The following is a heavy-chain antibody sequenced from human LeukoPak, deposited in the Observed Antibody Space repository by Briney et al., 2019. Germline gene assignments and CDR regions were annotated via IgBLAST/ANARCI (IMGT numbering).Heavy chain of an antibody. V-gene: IGHV3-30*02. D-gene: IGHD6-19*01. J-gene: IGHJ4*02. Sequence: GGSLRLSCAASGFTFSSYGMHWVRQAPGKGLEWVAFIRYDGINKYYADSVKGRFTISRDNSKNTLYLQMNSLRAEDTAVYYCAKCSAVAGFFDYWGQGTLVTVSS. CDR1: GFTFSSYG. CDR3: AKCSAVAGFFDY. CDR2: IRYDGINK.